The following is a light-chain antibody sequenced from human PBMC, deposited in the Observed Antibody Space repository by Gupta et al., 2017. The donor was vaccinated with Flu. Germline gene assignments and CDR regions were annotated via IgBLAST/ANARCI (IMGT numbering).Light chain of an antibody. CDR2: DAS. Sequence: SPATLTLSPGERATLSCRASQSLTRYLAWYQQRPGQAPRLLIYDASNRATGIPARFSGIGSGTDFTLTISSLEPEDVGVYFCQSRTGARTFGGGTKVELK. V-gene: IGKV3-11*01. CDR1: QSLTRY. J-gene: IGKJ4*01. CDR3: QSRTGART.